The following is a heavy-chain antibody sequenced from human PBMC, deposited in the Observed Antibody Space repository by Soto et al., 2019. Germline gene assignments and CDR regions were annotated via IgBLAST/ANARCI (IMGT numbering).Heavy chain of an antibody. V-gene: IGHV2-5*02. CDR2: ISWDGDK. CDR1: GFSLSTTGVG. D-gene: IGHD3-10*01. J-gene: IGHJ4*02. Sequence: QITLKESGPTLVKPTQTLTLTCTFSGFSLSTTGVGVGWIRQPPGKALEWLALISWDGDKRYSPSLRSRLTITEDTSKDQVVLTMINMDPVDTATYYCAHRTYGQFHYWGPGTLVTVSS. CDR3: AHRTYGQFHY.